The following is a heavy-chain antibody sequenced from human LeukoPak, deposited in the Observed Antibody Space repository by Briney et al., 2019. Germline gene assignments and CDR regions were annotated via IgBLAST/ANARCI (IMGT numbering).Heavy chain of an antibody. D-gene: IGHD1-26*01. CDR2: IYWDDDK. Sequence: SGPTLLPPATPLTPTSTFAGSSPSTGGGGGCWIRQPPEKPLEWPPIIYWDDDKRYSPSLKSRLTITQHTSKNQVGRTMTNMHPVDTATYYCAHRPPIYSGSYVFGYWGQGTLGTVSS. CDR1: GSSPSTGGGG. J-gene: IGHJ4*02. V-gene: IGHV2-5*02. CDR3: AHRPPIYSGSYVFGY.